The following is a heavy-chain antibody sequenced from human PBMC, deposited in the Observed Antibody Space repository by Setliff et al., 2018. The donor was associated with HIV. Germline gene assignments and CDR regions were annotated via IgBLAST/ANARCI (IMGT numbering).Heavy chain of an antibody. CDR3: AKDKGGGYDAFDI. J-gene: IGHJ3*02. CDR1: GFTFDDYA. CDR2: ISWNSGSI. V-gene: IGHV3-9*01. Sequence: GGSLRLSCAASGFTFDDYAMHWVRQAPGKGLEWVSGISWNSGSIGYADSVKGRFTISRDNAKNSLYLQMNSLRAEDTALYYCAKDKGGGYDAFDIWGQGTMVTVSS. D-gene: IGHD6-25*01.